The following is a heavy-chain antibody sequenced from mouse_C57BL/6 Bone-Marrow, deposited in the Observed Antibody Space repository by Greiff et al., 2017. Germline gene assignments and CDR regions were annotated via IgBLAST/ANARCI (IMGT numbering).Heavy chain of an antibody. CDR2: SLPGSGST. V-gene: IGHV1-9*01. D-gene: IGHD3-2*02. CDR3: AAPLLTAQAASFAY. CDR1: GYTFTGYW. J-gene: IGHJ3*01. Sequence: LMKPGASVKLSCKATGYTFTGYWIEWVKQRPGHGLEWIGESLPGSGSTNYNEKFKGKATFTADTSSNTAYMQLSSLTTEDSAIYYCAAPLLTAQAASFAYWGQGTLVTVSA.